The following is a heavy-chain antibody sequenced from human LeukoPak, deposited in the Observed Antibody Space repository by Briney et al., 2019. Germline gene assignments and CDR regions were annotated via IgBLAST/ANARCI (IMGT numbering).Heavy chain of an antibody. D-gene: IGHD1-7*01. CDR2: IWCDGSNK. CDR3: ARGDWNYGGGNFDY. CDR1: GFTFSSYG. Sequence: GRSLRLSCAASGFTFSSYGMHWVRQAPGKGLEWVAVIWCDGSNKYYADSVKGRFTISRDNSKNTLYLQMNSLRAEDTAVYYCARGDWNYGGGNFDYWGQGTLVTVSS. V-gene: IGHV3-33*01. J-gene: IGHJ4*02.